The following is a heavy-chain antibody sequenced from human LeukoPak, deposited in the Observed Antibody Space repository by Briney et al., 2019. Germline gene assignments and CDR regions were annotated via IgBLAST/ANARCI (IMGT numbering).Heavy chain of an antibody. D-gene: IGHD3-10*01. CDR3: ARRGGYYYGSGSNLDY. CDR1: GYSFTSYW. J-gene: IGHJ4*02. V-gene: IGHV5-51*01. Sequence: GESLKISCKGSGYSFTSYWIGCVRQMPGKGLEWMGIIYPGDSDTRYSPSFQGQVTISADKSISTAYLQWSSLKASDTAMYYCARRGGYYYGSGSNLDYWGQGTLVTVSS. CDR2: IYPGDSDT.